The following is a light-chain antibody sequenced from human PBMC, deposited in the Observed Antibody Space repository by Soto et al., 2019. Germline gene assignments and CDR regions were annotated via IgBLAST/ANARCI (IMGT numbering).Light chain of an antibody. V-gene: IGKV3-20*01. J-gene: IGKJ1*01. CDR3: QQYISSVT. Sequence: EIVLTQSPGSLSLSPGERATLSCRASQSVDSTFFAWYQKKPGQAPRLLIYGASKRATGVPDRFSGRGSGTDFTLTISILEPEDFDVYYCQQYISSVTFGQGTKVEI. CDR1: QSVDSTF. CDR2: GAS.